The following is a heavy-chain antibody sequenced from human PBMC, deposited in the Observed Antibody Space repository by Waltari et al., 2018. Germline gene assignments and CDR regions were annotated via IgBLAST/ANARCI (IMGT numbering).Heavy chain of an antibody. CDR1: GFTFSSYW. CDR2: IKGDGGNT. V-gene: IGHV3-74*01. Sequence: EVQLVESGGGLVQPGGSLRLSCAASGFTFSSYWMHWVRQAPGKGLGVGSSIKGDGGNTTYAGSVKGRFTISRDNANNTLYLQMNSLRAEDTAVYYCTRTRYCSTTSCQVDWFDPWGQGTLVTVSS. D-gene: IGHD2-2*01. J-gene: IGHJ5*02. CDR3: TRTRYCSTTSCQVDWFDP.